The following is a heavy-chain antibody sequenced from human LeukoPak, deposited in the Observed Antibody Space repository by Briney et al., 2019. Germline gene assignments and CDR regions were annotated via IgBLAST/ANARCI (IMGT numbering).Heavy chain of an antibody. CDR2: ISSSSSYI. CDR1: GFTFSSYS. V-gene: IGHV3-21*01. D-gene: IGHD6-13*01. J-gene: IGHJ3*02. CDR3: ARDRTIAAAGGAFDI. Sequence: GGSLRLSCAVSGFTFSSYSMNWVRQAPGKGLEWVSSISSSSSYIYYADSVKGRFTISRDNAKNSLYLQMNSLRAEDTAVYYCARDRTIAAAGGAFDIWGQGTMVTVSS.